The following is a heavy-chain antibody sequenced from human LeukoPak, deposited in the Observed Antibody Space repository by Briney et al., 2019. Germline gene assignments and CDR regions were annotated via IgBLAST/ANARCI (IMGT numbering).Heavy chain of an antibody. CDR3: TRAGFYRHDY. J-gene: IGHJ4*02. CDR1: GLTFRNYA. D-gene: IGHD2/OR15-2a*01. CDR2: ICANDGNT. Sequence: GGSLRLSCAASGLTFRNYAMSWVRQAPGKGLEWVSVICANDGNTYYADAVKGRFTISRDNSKDTLYLQMDSLRAEDTAVYYCTRAGFYRHDYWGQGTLVTVSS. V-gene: IGHV3-23*01.